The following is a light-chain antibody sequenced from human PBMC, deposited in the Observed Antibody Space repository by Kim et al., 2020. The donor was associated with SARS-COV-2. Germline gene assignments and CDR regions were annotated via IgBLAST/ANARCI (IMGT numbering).Light chain of an antibody. CDR3: QQSYSTLALT. V-gene: IGKV1-39*01. CDR1: QSISSY. Sequence: ASVGDRVTITCRASQSISSYLNWYQQKPGKAPKLLIYAASSLQSGVPSRFSGSGSGIDFTLTISSLQPEDFATYYCQQSYSTLALTFGGGTKLEI. J-gene: IGKJ4*01. CDR2: AAS.